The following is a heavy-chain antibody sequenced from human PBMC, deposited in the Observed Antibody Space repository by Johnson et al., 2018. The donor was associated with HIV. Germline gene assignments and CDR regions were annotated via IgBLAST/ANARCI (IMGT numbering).Heavy chain of an antibody. CDR3: IGGYAHDAFDI. D-gene: IGHD2-2*01. CDR2: IRSKAYGGTT. J-gene: IGHJ3*02. V-gene: IGHV3-49*04. Sequence: VQLVESGGGLVQPGRSLRLSCTASGFTFGDYAMSWVRQAPGKGLEWVGFIRSKAYGGTTEYAASVKGRFTISRDDSKSIAYLQMNSLKTEDTAVYYCIGGYAHDAFDIWGQGTMVTVSS. CDR1: GFTFGDYA.